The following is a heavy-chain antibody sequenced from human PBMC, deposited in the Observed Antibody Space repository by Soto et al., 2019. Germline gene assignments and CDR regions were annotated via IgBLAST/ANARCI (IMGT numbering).Heavy chain of an antibody. Sequence: EVQLLEAGGGLVQPGGSLRLSCEASGFSFSSSAMNWVRQAPGKGLEWISVISGSGGATYFADSVKGRFTISRANSKTTLDLQMNSLRAEDTAVYYCAKATLRVVHPLVFDHWGQGSLVTVSS. CDR2: ISGSGGAT. CDR3: AKATLRVVHPLVFDH. D-gene: IGHD3-16*02. CDR1: GFSFSSSA. J-gene: IGHJ4*02. V-gene: IGHV3-23*01.